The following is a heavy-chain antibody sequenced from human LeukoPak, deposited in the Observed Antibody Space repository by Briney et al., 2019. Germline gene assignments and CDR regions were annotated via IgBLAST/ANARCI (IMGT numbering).Heavy chain of an antibody. D-gene: IGHD3/OR15-3a*01. Sequence: GGSLRLSCAASGFTFSSYSMNWVRQAPGKGLEWVSYISTSSSSIYYADSVKGRFTISRDNAKNSLYLQMNSLRAEDTAVYYCARQWDWLGATRDYWGQGTLVTVSS. CDR1: GFTFSSYS. V-gene: IGHV3-48*04. J-gene: IGHJ4*02. CDR2: ISTSSSSI. CDR3: ARQWDWLGATRDY.